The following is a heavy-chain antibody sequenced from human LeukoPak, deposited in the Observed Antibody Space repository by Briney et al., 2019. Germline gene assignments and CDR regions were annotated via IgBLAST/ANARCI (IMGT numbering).Heavy chain of an antibody. CDR3: ARLRGNYFPDY. V-gene: IGHV4-59*01. CDR2: IYYSGST. Sequence: SETLSLTCTVSGGSISGYYWTWIRQPPGKGLEWIGYIYYSGSTNYNPSLKSRVTISVDTTKNQFSLRLSSVTAADTAVYYCARLRGNYFPDYWGQGTLVTVSS. CDR1: GGSISGYY. J-gene: IGHJ4*02. D-gene: IGHD4-11*01.